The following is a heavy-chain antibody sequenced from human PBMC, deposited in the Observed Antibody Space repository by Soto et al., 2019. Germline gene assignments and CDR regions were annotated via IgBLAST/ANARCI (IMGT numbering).Heavy chain of an antibody. V-gene: IGHV1-2*04. CDR3: ARYRFSGLELLVGGKYAFDN. CDR2: INPNSGGT. Sequence: QVQLVQSGAEVKKPGASVKVSCKASGYTFTDYYMHWVRQAPGQGLEWMGWINPNSGGTNYAQKFQGWFTMTRDTLIRTAYMELSRLRYDDTAVYYCARYRFSGLELLVGGKYAFDNWGQGTMVTVSS. J-gene: IGHJ3*02. D-gene: IGHD6-19*01. CDR1: GYTFTDYY.